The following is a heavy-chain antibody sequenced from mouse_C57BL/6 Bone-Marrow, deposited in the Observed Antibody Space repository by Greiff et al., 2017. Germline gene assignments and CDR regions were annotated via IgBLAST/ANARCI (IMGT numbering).Heavy chain of an antibody. D-gene: IGHD1-1*01. CDR2: IHPNSGST. CDR3: ARPYGAWFAY. Sequence: QVQLKQPGAELVKPGASVKLSCKASGYTFTSYWMHWVKQRPGQGLEWIGMIHPNSGSTNYNEKFKSKATLTVGKSSSTAYMQLSSLTSEDSAVYYCARPYGAWFAYWGQGTLVTVSA. J-gene: IGHJ3*01. V-gene: IGHV1-64*01. CDR1: GYTFTSYW.